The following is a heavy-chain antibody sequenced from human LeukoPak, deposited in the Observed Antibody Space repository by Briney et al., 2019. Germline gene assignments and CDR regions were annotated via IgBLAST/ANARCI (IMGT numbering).Heavy chain of an antibody. Sequence: GGSLRLSCAASGFSFSSYVMHWVRQAPGKGLEWVAVIWYDGTNKYYADSVKGRFTISRDNSKNTLDVQMNSLRAEDTAVYYCARDTGIYCSGGSCYFDPWGQGTLVTVSS. V-gene: IGHV3-30*19. J-gene: IGHJ5*02. CDR2: IWYDGTNK. CDR3: ARDTGIYCSGGSCYFDP. CDR1: GFSFSSYV. D-gene: IGHD2-15*01.